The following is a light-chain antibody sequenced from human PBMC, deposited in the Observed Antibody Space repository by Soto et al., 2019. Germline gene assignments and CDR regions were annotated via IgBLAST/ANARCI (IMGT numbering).Light chain of an antibody. CDR3: MQALQTRT. CDR1: QSLLHSNGYNY. Sequence: DIVMTQSPLSLPVTPGEPASISCRSSQSLLHSNGYNYLDWYLQKPGQSPQILIYLGSNRASGVPDRFSGSGSGTDFTLKIIRVEAEDVCVYYCMQALQTRTFGQGTKLEIK. J-gene: IGKJ2*01. CDR2: LGS. V-gene: IGKV2-28*01.